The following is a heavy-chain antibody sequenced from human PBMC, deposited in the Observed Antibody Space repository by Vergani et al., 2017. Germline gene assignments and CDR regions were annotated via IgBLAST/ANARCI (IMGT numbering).Heavy chain of an antibody. CDR2: IYSGGST. J-gene: IGHJ3*02. V-gene: IGHV3-66*01. Sequence: EVQLVESGGGLVQPGRSLRLSCAASGFTFDDYAMHWVRQAPGKGLEWVSVIYSGGSTYYADSVKGRFTISRDNSKNTLYLQMNSLRAEDTAVYYCAREGWELLRAFDIWGQGTMVTVSS. CDR3: AREGWELLRAFDI. D-gene: IGHD1-26*01. CDR1: GFTFDDYA.